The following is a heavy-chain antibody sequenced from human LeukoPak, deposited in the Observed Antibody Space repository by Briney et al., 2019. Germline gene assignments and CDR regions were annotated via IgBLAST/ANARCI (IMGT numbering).Heavy chain of an antibody. D-gene: IGHD6-13*01. CDR1: GGSFSGYY. Sequence: SETLSLTCAVYGGSFSGYYWSWIRQPPGKGLEWIGEINHSGSTNYNPSLKSRVTISVDTSKNQFSLKLSSVTAADTAVYYCARAARWYPFDYWGQGTLVTVSS. CDR3: ARAARWYPFDY. CDR2: INHSGST. J-gene: IGHJ4*02. V-gene: IGHV4-34*01.